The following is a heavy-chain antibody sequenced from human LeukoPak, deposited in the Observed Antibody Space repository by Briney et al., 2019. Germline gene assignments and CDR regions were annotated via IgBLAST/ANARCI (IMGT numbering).Heavy chain of an antibody. Sequence: SETLSLTCTVSGGSISSYYWSWIRQPPGKGLEWIGYIYYSGSTNFNPSLKSRVTISVDTSKNQFSLKLSSVTAADTAVYYCARGYGDYVLDYWGQGTLVTVSS. CDR3: ARGYGDYVLDY. CDR1: GGSISSYY. D-gene: IGHD4-17*01. V-gene: IGHV4-59*12. J-gene: IGHJ4*02. CDR2: IYYSGST.